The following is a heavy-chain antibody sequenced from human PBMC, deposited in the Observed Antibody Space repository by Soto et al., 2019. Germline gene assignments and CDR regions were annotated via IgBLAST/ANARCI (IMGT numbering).Heavy chain of an antibody. CDR3: AKGEGGHFGELYLASAYGMDV. V-gene: IGHV3-30*18. CDR2: ISYDGSNK. CDR1: GFTFSSYG. J-gene: IGHJ6*02. D-gene: IGHD3-10*01. Sequence: GGSLRLSCAASGFTFSSYGMHWVRQAPGKGLEWVAVISYDGSNKYYADSVKGRFTISRDNSKNTLYLQMNSLRAEDTAVYYCAKGEGGHFGELYLASAYGMDVWGQGTTVTVSS.